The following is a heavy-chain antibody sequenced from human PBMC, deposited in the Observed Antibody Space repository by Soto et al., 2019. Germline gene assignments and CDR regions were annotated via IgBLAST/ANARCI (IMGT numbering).Heavy chain of an antibody. CDR1: GFTFSSYS. CDR2: ISSSSSYI. J-gene: IGHJ4*02. CDR3: ASQKGYSYGPFNY. V-gene: IGHV3-21*01. Sequence: GGSLRLSCAASGFTFSSYSMNWVRQAPGKGLEWVSSISSSSSYIYYADSVKGRFTISRDNAKNSLYLQMNSLRAEDTAVYYCASQKGYSYGPFNYWGQGALVTVSS. D-gene: IGHD5-18*01.